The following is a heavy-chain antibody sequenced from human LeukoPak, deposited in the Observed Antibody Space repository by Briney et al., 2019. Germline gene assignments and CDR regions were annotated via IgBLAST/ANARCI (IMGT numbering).Heavy chain of an antibody. Sequence: SETLSLTCTVSGGSISSYYWSWIRQPPEKGPEWIGYIYYSGSTNYNPSIKSRVPISVDTSKNQFSLKLSSVTAADTAVYYCAREGFDVWGSYRFNWFDPWGQGTLVTVSS. CDR2: IYYSGST. CDR3: AREGFDVWGSYRFNWFDP. V-gene: IGHV4-59*01. J-gene: IGHJ5*02. D-gene: IGHD3-16*02. CDR1: GGSISSYY.